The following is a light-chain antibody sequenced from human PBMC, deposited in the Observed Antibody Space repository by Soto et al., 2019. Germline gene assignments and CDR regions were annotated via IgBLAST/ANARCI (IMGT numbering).Light chain of an antibody. Sequence: EKVMTQSPATLSMSPGERATLSCRASQSVSSFLAWYQQKPGQAPRLLIYGASPRPTGIPASCSGSGSGTEFTLTISSLQSEDFAVYYCQQYSNWPSWTFGQRTKVEVK. CDR3: QQYSNWPSWT. CDR2: GAS. CDR1: QSVSSF. V-gene: IGKV3-15*01. J-gene: IGKJ1*01.